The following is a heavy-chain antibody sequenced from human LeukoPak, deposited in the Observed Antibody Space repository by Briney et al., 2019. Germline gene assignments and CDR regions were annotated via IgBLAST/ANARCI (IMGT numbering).Heavy chain of an antibody. CDR3: ARVGSSWYERTFDY. Sequence: WVRQPPGKGLEWIGEIYHSGSTNYNPSLKSRITISIDESNNQFSLKLSSVTAADTAVYYCARVGSSWYERTFDYWGQGTLVTVSS. D-gene: IGHD2-15*01. CDR2: IYHSGST. V-gene: IGHV4-4*02. J-gene: IGHJ4*02.